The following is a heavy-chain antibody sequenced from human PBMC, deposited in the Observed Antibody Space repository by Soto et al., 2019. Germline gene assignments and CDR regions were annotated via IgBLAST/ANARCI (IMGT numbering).Heavy chain of an antibody. V-gene: IGHV5-51*01. CDR2: IYPGDSDT. CDR3: ARGRCSSTSCYTRWFDP. Sequence: GESLKISCKGSGYSFTSYWIGWVRQMPGKGLEWMGIIYPGDSDTGYSPSFQGQVTISADKSISTAYLQWSSLKASDTAMYYCARGRCSSTSCYTRWFDPWGQGTLVTVSS. J-gene: IGHJ5*02. D-gene: IGHD2-2*02. CDR1: GYSFTSYW.